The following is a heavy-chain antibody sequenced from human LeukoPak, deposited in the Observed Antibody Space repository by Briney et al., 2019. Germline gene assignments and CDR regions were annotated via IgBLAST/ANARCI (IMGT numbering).Heavy chain of an antibody. V-gene: IGHV4-39*01. CDR2: IYYSGNT. CDR3: ARQTGSGLFILP. Sequence: SETLSLTCTVSGVSISSSNSYWGWIRQPPGKGLEWIGSIYYSGNTYYNASLKSQVSISIDTSKNQFSLRLTSLTAADTAVYYCARQTGSGLFILPGGQGTLVTVSS. J-gene: IGHJ4*02. D-gene: IGHD3/OR15-3a*01. CDR1: GVSISSSNSY.